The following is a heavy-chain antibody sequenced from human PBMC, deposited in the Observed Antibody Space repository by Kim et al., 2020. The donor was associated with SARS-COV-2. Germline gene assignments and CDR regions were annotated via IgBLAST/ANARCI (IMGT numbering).Heavy chain of an antibody. CDR3: AKDPLMKYQLLQLPEDAFDI. CDR2: ISGSGGST. V-gene: IGHV3-23*01. CDR1: GFTFSSYA. Sequence: GGSLRLSCAASGFTFSSYAMSWVRQAPGKGLEWVSAISGSGGSTYYADSVKGRFTISRDNSKNTLYLQMNSLRAEDTAVYYCAKDPLMKYQLLQLPEDAFDIWGQGTMVTVSS. J-gene: IGHJ3*02. D-gene: IGHD2-2*01.